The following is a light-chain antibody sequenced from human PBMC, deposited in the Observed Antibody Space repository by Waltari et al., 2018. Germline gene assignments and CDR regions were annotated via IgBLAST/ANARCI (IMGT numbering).Light chain of an antibody. J-gene: IGLJ2*01. CDR3: QVWDGSTVV. Sequence: SFDLTQPLSVSVSLGQTARITCGGNHIGSKNVHWYLQRPGLAPVLVIYAVSNRPSGIPERFSGSNSGNTATLTISRVQADDGADYYCQVWDGSTVVFGGGTKLTVV. V-gene: IGLV3-9*01. CDR1: HIGSKN. CDR2: AVS.